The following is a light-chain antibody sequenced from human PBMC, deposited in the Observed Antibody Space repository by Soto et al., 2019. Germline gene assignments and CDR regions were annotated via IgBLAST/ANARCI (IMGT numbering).Light chain of an antibody. V-gene: IGKV3-20*01. Sequence: EIVLTQSPGSLSLSPGERATLSCRASQTVTSSFLAWYQQTPGQAPRLLIYGASTRATGVPDRFSGSGSGTDFTLTISRLEPEDSAVYYCQQYDVSAGIFTFGPGTKVDIK. CDR1: QTVTSSF. CDR2: GAS. CDR3: QQYDVSAGIFT. J-gene: IGKJ3*01.